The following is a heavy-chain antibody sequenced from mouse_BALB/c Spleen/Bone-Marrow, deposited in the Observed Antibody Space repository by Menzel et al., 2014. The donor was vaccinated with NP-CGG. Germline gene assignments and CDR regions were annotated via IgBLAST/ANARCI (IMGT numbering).Heavy chain of an antibody. Sequence: VQLKDSGPELVKPGASVKVSCKASGYAFTSYNMYWVKQSHGKSLEWIGYIDPYNGGTSYNQKFKGKATLTVDKSSSTAYMHLNSLTSEDSAVYYCNAWFAYWGQGTLVTVSA. CDR2: IDPYNGGT. J-gene: IGHJ3*01. V-gene: IGHV1S135*01. CDR3: NAWFAY. CDR1: GYAFTSYN.